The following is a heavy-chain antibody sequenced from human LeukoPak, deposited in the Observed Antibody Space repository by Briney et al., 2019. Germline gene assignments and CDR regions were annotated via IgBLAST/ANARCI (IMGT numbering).Heavy chain of an antibody. J-gene: IGHJ4*02. D-gene: IGHD3-22*01. CDR1: GFTFSSYG. CDR3: ARDPTAYYDSSGYYLNTIDY. V-gene: IGHV3-33*01. Sequence: GGSLRLSCAASGFTFSSYGMHWVRQAPGKGLEWVAAIWYDGSNKYYVDSVKGRFTISRDNSKNTLYLQMNSLRAEDTAVYYCARDPTAYYDSSGYYLNTIDYWGQGTLVTVSS. CDR2: IWYDGSNK.